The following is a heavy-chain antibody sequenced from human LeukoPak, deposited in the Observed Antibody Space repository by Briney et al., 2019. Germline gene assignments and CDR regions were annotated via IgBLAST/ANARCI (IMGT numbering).Heavy chain of an antibody. V-gene: IGHV3-23*01. J-gene: IGHJ3*02. Sequence: GGSLRLSCAASGFTFSSYAMSWVRQAPGKGLEWVSAISGSGGSTYYADSVKGRFTISRDNSKNTLYLQMNSLRAEDTAVYYCAKDHERGYSYGLGFGALDIWGQGTMVTVSS. CDR2: ISGSGGST. D-gene: IGHD5-18*01. CDR3: AKDHERGYSYGLGFGALDI. CDR1: GFTFSSYA.